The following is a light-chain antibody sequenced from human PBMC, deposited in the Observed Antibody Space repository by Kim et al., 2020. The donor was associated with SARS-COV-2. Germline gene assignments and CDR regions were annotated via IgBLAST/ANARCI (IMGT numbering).Light chain of an antibody. CDR1: RGSIDRKY. V-gene: IGLV6-57*03. CDR2: ENK. J-gene: IGLJ3*02. Sequence: KTVTTSCTLSRGSIDRKYVQWYQQRPGSAPTTVIYENKHRPSGVPDRFSGSIDSSSNSASLTVSGLKTEDEADYYCQSYDSDNHVFGGGTQLSVL. CDR3: QSYDSDNHV.